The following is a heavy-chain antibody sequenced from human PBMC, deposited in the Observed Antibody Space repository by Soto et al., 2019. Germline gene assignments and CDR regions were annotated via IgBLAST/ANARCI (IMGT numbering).Heavy chain of an antibody. D-gene: IGHD3-9*01. CDR1: GDSVRNTNYY. CDR3: ASMNILAGHAVDF. J-gene: IGHJ3*01. V-gene: IGHV4-61*01. Sequence: SETLSLTCTVSGDSVRNTNYYLSWIRHPPGKGLEWIGYLYYTWATNYNPSLKSRVTISLDTSKNQFSLQLNSVTTADTAVYYCASMNILAGHAVDFWGQGIMVT. CDR2: LYYTWAT.